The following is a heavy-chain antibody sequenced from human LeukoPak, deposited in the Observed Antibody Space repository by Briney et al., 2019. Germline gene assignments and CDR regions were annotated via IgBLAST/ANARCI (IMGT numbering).Heavy chain of an antibody. CDR1: GYTFTGYY. J-gene: IGHJ4*02. CDR3: ARAHPLYSSSPIDY. CDR2: INPNSGGT. D-gene: IGHD6-6*01. V-gene: IGHV1-2*02. Sequence: EASVKVSCKASGYTFTGYYMHWVRQAPGQGLEWMGWINPNSGGTNYAQKFQGRVTMTRDTSISTAYMELSRLRSDDTAVYYCARAHPLYSSSPIDYWGQGTLVTVSS.